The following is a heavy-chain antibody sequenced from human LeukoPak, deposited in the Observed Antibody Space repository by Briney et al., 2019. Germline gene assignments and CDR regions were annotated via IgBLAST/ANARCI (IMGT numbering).Heavy chain of an antibody. CDR1: GFTFSSYG. CDR2: ISGSGGST. Sequence: PGGSLRLSCAASGFTFSSYGMHWVRRAPGKGLEWVSAISGSGGSTYYADSVKGRFTISRDNSKNTLYLQMNSLRAEDTAVYYCSKDLSYSSGWYVNYYGMDVWGQGTTVTGSS. D-gene: IGHD6-19*01. CDR3: SKDLSYSSGWYVNYYGMDV. J-gene: IGHJ6*02. V-gene: IGHV3-23*01.